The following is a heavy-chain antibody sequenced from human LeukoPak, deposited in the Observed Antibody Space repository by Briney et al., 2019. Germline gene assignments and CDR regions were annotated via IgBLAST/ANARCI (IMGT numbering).Heavy chain of an antibody. Sequence: ASVKVSCKASGGTFSSYAISWVRQDPGQRLEWMGGIIPIFGTANYAQKFQGRVTITADKSTSTAYMELSSLRSEDTAVYYCARLYSSSYSQTPKDYWGQGTLVTVSS. CDR1: GGTFSSYA. D-gene: IGHD6-13*01. CDR2: IIPIFGTA. V-gene: IGHV1-69*06. CDR3: ARLYSSSYSQTPKDY. J-gene: IGHJ4*02.